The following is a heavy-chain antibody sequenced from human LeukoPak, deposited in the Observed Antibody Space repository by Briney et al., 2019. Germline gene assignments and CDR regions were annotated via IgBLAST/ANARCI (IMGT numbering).Heavy chain of an antibody. CDR3: AKGDSSGYYSYFDY. V-gene: IGHV3-30*02. Sequence: PGGSLRLSCAASGFTFSSYGMHWVRQAPGKGLEWVAFIRYDGSNKYYADSVKGRFTISRDNTKNTLYLQMNSLRAEDTAVYYCAKGDSSGYYSYFDYWGQGTLVTVSS. CDR2: IRYDGSNK. CDR1: GFTFSSYG. J-gene: IGHJ4*02. D-gene: IGHD3-22*01.